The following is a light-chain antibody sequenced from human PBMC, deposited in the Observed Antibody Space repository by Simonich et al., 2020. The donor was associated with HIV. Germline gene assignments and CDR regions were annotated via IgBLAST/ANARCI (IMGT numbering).Light chain of an antibody. V-gene: IGKV4-1*01. CDR2: WAS. CDR3: QQYYGTPLT. CDR1: QSVYYSSNNKNY. J-gene: IGKJ4*01. Sequence: DIVMTQSPDSLAVSLGERATINCKSSQSVYYSSNNKNYLAWYQQKPGQPPKLLIYWASTRESGVPDRFSGGGSGTDFTLTISSLQTEDVAVYYCQQYYGTPLTFGGGTRVEIK.